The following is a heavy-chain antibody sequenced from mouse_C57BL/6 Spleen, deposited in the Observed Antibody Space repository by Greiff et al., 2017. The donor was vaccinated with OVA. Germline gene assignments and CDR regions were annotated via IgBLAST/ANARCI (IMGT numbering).Heavy chain of an antibody. J-gene: IGHJ2*01. Sequence: VQLQQSGAELVRPGTSVKVSCKASGYAFTNYLIEWVKQRPGQGLEWIGVINPGSGGTNYNEKFKGKATLTADKSSSTAYMQLSSLTSEDSAVYFCARGGTTVALDYWGQGTTLTVSS. CDR2: INPGSGGT. CDR3: ARGGTTVALDY. V-gene: IGHV1-54*01. D-gene: IGHD1-1*01. CDR1: GYAFTNYL.